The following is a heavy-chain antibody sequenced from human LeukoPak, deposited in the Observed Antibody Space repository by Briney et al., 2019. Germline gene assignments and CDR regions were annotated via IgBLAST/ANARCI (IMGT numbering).Heavy chain of an antibody. V-gene: IGHV3-7*01. CDR1: GFTFSRFW. D-gene: IGHD1-26*01. J-gene: IGHJ4*02. CDR2: IKQDGREK. Sequence: GGSLRLSCAASGFTFSRFWMTWVRQAPGKGLLEWVANIKQDGREKYYVDSVKGRFTISRDNAKDALYLQMTSLRAEDTAVYYCSTQGTLGYSGAHYWGRGTLVTVSS. CDR3: STQGTLGYSGAHY.